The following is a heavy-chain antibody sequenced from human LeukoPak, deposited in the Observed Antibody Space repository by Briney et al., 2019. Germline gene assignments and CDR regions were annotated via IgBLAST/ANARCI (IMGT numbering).Heavy chain of an antibody. CDR1: GFTFSSYA. CDR3: AKSKYSSWYGNWFDP. D-gene: IGHD6-13*01. J-gene: IGHJ5*02. Sequence: GGSLRLSCAASGFTFSSYAMSWVRQAPGKGLEWVSAISGNGGSTYYADSVKGRFTISRDNSKNTLYLQMNSLRAEDTAVYYCAKSKYSSWYGNWFDPWGQGTLVTVSS. V-gene: IGHV3-23*01. CDR2: ISGNGGST.